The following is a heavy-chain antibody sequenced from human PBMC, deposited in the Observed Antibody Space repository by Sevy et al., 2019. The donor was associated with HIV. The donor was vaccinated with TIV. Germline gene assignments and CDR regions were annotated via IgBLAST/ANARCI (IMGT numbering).Heavy chain of an antibody. Sequence: GGSLRLSCAASGFPFSNYWMSWVRQAPGKGLEWVANINIDGSEKNYVEYVKGRSIISRDNAKNSLYLQMNSLTVEDTAIYYCARGHIMCSGDDCSPGWFDPWGPGTLVTVSS. CDR2: INIDGSEK. J-gene: IGHJ5*02. CDR1: GFPFSNYW. CDR3: ARGHIMCSGDDCSPGWFDP. V-gene: IGHV3-7*01. D-gene: IGHD2-21*02.